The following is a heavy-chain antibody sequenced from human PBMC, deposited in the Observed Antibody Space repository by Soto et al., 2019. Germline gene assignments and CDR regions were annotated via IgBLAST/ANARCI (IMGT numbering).Heavy chain of an antibody. V-gene: IGHV1-69*13. CDR1: GGTFSSDS. CDR3: ARERVSRQYYYRMDV. J-gene: IGHJ6*02. D-gene: IGHD3-10*01. CDR2: IIRIFGTA. Sequence: SANVSCKASGGTFSSDSLSRLRQAPVRGMEWMGRIIRIFGTAKYAQKFQGRVTITADESTSTAYMELSSLRSEDTAVYYCARERVSRQYYYRMDVWGQATTVTVSS.